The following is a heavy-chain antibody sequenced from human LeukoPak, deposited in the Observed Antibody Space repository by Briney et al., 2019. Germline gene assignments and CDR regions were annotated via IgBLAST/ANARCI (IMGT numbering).Heavy chain of an antibody. V-gene: IGHV4-39*07. CDR3: ARLGTGTGDY. CDR2: IYHSGST. CDR1: GGSISSGSYY. J-gene: IGHJ4*02. Sequence: SETLSLTCTVSGGSISSGSYYWGWIRQPPGKGLEWIGSIYHSGSTYYNPSLKSRVTISVDTSKNQFSLKLSSVTAADTAVYYCARLGTGTGDYWGQGTLVTVSS. D-gene: IGHD1-7*01.